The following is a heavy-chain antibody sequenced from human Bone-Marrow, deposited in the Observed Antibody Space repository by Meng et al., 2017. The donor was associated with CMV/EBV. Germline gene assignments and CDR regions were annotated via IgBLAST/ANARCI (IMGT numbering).Heavy chain of an antibody. CDR1: GYTFTGYY. CDR2: INPNSGGT. CDR3: ARDSAPGRYYDGSGYFYPDY. Sequence: ASVKVSCKASGYTFTGYYMHWVRQAPGQGLEWMGWINPNSGGTNYAQKFQGRVTMTRDTSISTAYMELSRLRSDDTAVYYCARDSAPGRYYDGSGYFYPDYWGQGTLVTVSS. D-gene: IGHD3-22*01. V-gene: IGHV1-2*02. J-gene: IGHJ4*02.